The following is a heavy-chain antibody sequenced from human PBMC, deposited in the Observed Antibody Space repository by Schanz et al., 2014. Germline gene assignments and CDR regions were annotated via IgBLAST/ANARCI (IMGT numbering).Heavy chain of an antibody. V-gene: IGHV3-33*01. CDR1: GFTFSRYG. Sequence: QVQLVESGGGVVQPGRSLRLSCAASGFTFSRYGMHWVRQAPGKGLEWVAATRYDGNKKYYVDSVKGRFTISRDNSKNTLYLQVNSLRAEDTAVYYCVRDLGGDQTDYWGQGTLVTVSS. CDR3: VRDLGGDQTDY. CDR2: TRYDGNKK. D-gene: IGHD4-17*01. J-gene: IGHJ4*02.